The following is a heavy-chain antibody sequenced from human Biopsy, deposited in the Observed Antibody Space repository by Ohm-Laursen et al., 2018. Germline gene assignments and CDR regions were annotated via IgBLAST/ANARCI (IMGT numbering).Heavy chain of an antibody. J-gene: IGHJ6*02. V-gene: IGHV4-34*01. CDR1: GGSFNGYF. D-gene: IGHD6-13*01. CDR2: ITQSGST. CDR3: ARVPLPGIGAAYQGRFLYGMDV. Sequence: GTLSITCAVYGGSFNGYFWSWIRQPPGKGLEWIGDITQSGSTNYSPSLKSRVTISVDTAKKQFSLSLRSVTAADTAVYYCARVPLPGIGAAYQGRFLYGMDVWGQGTTVSVSS.